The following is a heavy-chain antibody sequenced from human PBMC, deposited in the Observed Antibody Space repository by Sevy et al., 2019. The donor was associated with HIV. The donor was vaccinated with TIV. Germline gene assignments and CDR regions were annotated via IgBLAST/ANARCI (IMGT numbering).Heavy chain of an antibody. Sequence: GGSLRLSCAASGFTFSTYEMNWVRQAPGKGLEWVSYISSSGSTIYYADSVKGRITISRDNAKNSLYLQMNSLRAEDTAVYYCARRYCSSTSCLIDYWGQGTLVTVSS. CDR3: ARRYCSSTSCLIDY. CDR2: ISSSGSTI. J-gene: IGHJ4*02. V-gene: IGHV3-48*03. D-gene: IGHD2-2*01. CDR1: GFTFSTYE.